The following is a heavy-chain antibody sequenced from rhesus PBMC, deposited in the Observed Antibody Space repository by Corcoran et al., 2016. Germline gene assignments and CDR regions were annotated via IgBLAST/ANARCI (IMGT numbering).Heavy chain of an antibody. V-gene: IGHV2-95*01. CDR1: GFSISTSVTG. Sequence: QVTLTESGSALLKPPQTLTLTCTFSGFSISTSVTGVGWIRQPPGKALDWLASIYWNDSKYYSTSLKSRLTISKDTSKDQVVLTMTNMDPVDTATYYCARVGRGGLDSWGQGVVVTVSS. CDR3: ARVGRGGLDS. J-gene: IGHJ6*01. CDR2: IYWNDSK.